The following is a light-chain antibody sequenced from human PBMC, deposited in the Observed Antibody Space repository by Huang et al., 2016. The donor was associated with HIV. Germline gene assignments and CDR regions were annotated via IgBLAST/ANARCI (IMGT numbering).Light chain of an antibody. Sequence: IVLTQSPATLSLSPGERATLRCRAHQSVSSYLAWYQQKPGQAPRLLIYDAYNRATGIPARFRGSGSGTDFTLTISSLEPEDFAVYYCQQRSNWPPAFGQGTRLEIK. CDR2: DAY. CDR1: QSVSSY. V-gene: IGKV3-11*01. CDR3: QQRSNWPPA. J-gene: IGKJ5*01.